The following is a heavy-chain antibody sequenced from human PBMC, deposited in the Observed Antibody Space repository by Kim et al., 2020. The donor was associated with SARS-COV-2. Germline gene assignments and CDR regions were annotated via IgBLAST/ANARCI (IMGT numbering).Heavy chain of an antibody. CDR3: AKDIGPFYYYHSSGTGSVWYFDL. V-gene: IGHV3-9*01. CDR1: GFTFDDYA. J-gene: IGHJ2*01. D-gene: IGHD3-22*01. CDR2: ISWNSGSI. Sequence: GGSLRLSCAASGFTFDDYAMHWVRQAPGKGLEWVSGISWNSGSIGYADSVKGRFTISRDNAKNSLYLQMNSLRAEDTALYYCAKDIGPFYYYHSSGTGSVWYFDLWGRGTLGTVSS.